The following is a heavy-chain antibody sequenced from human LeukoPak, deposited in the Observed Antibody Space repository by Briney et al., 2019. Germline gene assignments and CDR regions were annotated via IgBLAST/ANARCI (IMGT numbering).Heavy chain of an antibody. J-gene: IGHJ4*02. V-gene: IGHV4-34*01. CDR2: INHSGST. CDR3: AREVEKGIRYTFFDY. CDR1: GGSFSGYY. Sequence: SETLSLTCAVYGGSFSGYYWSWIRQPPGKGLEWIGEINHSGSTNYNPSLKSRVTISVDTSKNQFSLQLNSVTPEDTAVYYCAREVEKGIRYTFFDYWGQGTLVTVPS. D-gene: IGHD5-18*01.